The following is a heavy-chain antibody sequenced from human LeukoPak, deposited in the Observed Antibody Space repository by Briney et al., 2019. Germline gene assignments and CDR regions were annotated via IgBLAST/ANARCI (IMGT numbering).Heavy chain of an antibody. J-gene: IGHJ6*02. V-gene: IGHV4-34*01. CDR2: INHSGST. CDR1: GGSFSGYY. D-gene: IGHD3-10*01. CDR3: ARGWNYGSGSYYLHRYGMDV. Sequence: PSETLSLTCAVYGGSFSGYYWSWIRQPPGKGLEWIGEINHSGSTNYNPSLKSRVTISVDTSRNQFSLKLSSVTAADTAVYYCARGWNYGSGSYYLHRYGMDVWGQGTTVTVSS.